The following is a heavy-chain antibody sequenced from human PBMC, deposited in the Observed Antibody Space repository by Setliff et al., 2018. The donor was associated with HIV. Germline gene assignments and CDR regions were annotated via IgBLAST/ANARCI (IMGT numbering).Heavy chain of an antibody. D-gene: IGHD6-13*01. CDR3: ARGRGNSSWFPS. Sequence: SETLSLTCSVSGGSISTRSPYYWGWIRQPPGKGLEWIGSISYSGTTYYNPSLKSRVTISVDTSKNQFSLKLSSVTAADTAVYYCARGRGNSSWFPSWGQGTLVTVSS. V-gene: IGHV4-39*01. CDR2: ISYSGTT. J-gene: IGHJ5*02. CDR1: GGSISTRSPYY.